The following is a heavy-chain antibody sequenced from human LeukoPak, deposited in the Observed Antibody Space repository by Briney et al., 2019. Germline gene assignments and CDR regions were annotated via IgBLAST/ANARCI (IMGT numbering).Heavy chain of an antibody. CDR3: TREFHSSGWYFTFAY. V-gene: IGHV3-30-3*01. CDR1: GFTFSIYA. J-gene: IGHJ4*02. D-gene: IGHD6-19*01. Sequence: QSGGSLRLSCAASGFTFSIYAMHWVRQAPGKGLEWVALISYDETYIYYADSVKGRFTTSRDNSKNTLYLQMNSLRAEDTAMYYCTREFHSSGWYFTFAYWGQGALVTVSS. CDR2: ISYDETYI.